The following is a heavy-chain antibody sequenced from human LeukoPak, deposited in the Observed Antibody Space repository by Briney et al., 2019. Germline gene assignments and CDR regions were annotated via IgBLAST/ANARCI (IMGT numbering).Heavy chain of an antibody. CDR3: AGGHSSSWYRFFDY. CDR1: GGSTGSYY. D-gene: IGHD6-13*01. V-gene: IGHV4-4*07. Sequence: SETLSLTCTVSGGSTGSYYWSWIRQPAGKGLEWIGRIYTNGSPNYNPSLKSRVTMSIDTSRNQFSLRLSSVTAADTAVYYCAGGHSSSWYRFFDYWGQGTLVTVSS. CDR2: IYTNGSP. J-gene: IGHJ4*02.